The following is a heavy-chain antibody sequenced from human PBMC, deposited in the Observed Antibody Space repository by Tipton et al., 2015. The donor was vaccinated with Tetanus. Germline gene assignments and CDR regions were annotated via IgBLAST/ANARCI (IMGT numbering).Heavy chain of an antibody. CDR1: GDPMNDFY. Sequence: TLSLTCTVSGDPMNDFYWSWIRQPPGKGLEWIGHIFYSGNTYHNPSLRSRVTMSVDTSKIQFSLMLTSVTASDTAVYYCARLSSSSNDAHAFDIWGQGTMVTFSS. CDR3: ARLSSSSNDAHAFDI. D-gene: IGHD2-2*01. V-gene: IGHV4-59*04. J-gene: IGHJ3*02. CDR2: IFYSGNT.